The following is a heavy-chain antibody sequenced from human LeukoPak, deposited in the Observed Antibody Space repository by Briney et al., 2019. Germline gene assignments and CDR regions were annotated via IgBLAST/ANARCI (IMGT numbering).Heavy chain of an antibody. J-gene: IGHJ5*02. CDR3: ARPSSGNYARSES. D-gene: IGHD1-26*01. V-gene: IGHV3-21*05. CDR1: GFTFSTFN. CDR2: ISRDSTYK. Sequence: GGSLRLSCAASGFTFSTFNMSWVRQAPGKGLEWVSFISRDSTYKYYADSVKGRFTISRDDANNTLYLQMNSLRAEDTAVYYCARPSSGNYARSESWGQGTLVTVSS.